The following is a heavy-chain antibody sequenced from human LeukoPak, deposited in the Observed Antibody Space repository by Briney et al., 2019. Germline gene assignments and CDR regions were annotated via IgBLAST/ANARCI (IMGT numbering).Heavy chain of an antibody. Sequence: SETLSLTCTVSGGSISSSTYYWGWIRQPPGKGLEWIGSIYYSGSTYYNPSLKSRVTISVDTSKNQFSLKLSSVTAADTAVYYCAGSYTLPYYFDYWGRGTLVTVSS. J-gene: IGHJ4*02. CDR3: AGSYTLPYYFDY. CDR2: IYYSGST. D-gene: IGHD2-2*02. V-gene: IGHV4-39*01. CDR1: GGSISSSTYY.